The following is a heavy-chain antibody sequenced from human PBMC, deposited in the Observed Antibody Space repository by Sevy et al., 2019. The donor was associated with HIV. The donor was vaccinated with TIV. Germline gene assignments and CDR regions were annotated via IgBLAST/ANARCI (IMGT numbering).Heavy chain of an antibody. D-gene: IGHD3-22*01. J-gene: IGHJ3*02. CDR1: GFTFSSYG. V-gene: IGHV3-33*01. CDR2: IWNDRSNK. Sequence: GGSLRLSCAASGFTFSSYGMHWVRQAPGKGLEWVAVIWNDRSNKHYADSVKGRFTISRDNSKNTLYLQMNSLRAEDTAVYYCASLPNNYYDSSGSSGDVAFDIWGQGTMVTVSS. CDR3: ASLPNNYYDSSGSSGDVAFDI.